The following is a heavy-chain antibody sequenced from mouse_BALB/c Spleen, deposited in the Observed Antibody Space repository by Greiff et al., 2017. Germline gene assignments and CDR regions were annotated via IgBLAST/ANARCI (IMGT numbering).Heavy chain of an antibody. CDR3: TRKGAYYYGSSYYAMDY. Sequence: DVKLVESGGGLVQPGGSMKLSCVASGFTFSNYWMNWVRQSPEKGLEWVAEIRLKSNNYATHYAESVKGRFTISRDDSKSSVYLQMNNLRAEDTGIYYCTRKGAYYYGSSYYAMDYWGQGTSVTVSS. J-gene: IGHJ4*01. D-gene: IGHD1-1*01. CDR2: IRLKSNNYAT. V-gene: IGHV6-6*02. CDR1: GFTFSNYW.